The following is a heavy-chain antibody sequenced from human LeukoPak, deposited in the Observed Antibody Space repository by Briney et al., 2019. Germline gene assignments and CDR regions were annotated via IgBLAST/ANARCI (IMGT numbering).Heavy chain of an antibody. V-gene: IGHV4-39*01. CDR2: IYYSGST. J-gene: IGHJ3*02. D-gene: IGHD3-22*01. CDR1: GGSISSSSYY. Sequence: PSETLSLTCTVSGGSISSSSYYWGWIRQPPGKGLEWIGSIYYSGSTYYNPSLKSRVTISVDTSKNQFSLKLSSVTAADTAVYYCARQPGGITMIVEALGAFDIWGRGTMVTVSS. CDR3: ARQPGGITMIVEALGAFDI.